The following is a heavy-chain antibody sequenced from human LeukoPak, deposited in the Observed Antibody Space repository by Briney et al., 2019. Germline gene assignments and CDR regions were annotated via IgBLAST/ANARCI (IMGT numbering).Heavy chain of an antibody. J-gene: IGHJ4*02. CDR3: AKEAGRDYGSGSYLVAY. CDR2: IRGSGGST. V-gene: IGHV3-23*01. CDR1: GFTFSSYG. D-gene: IGHD3-10*01. Sequence: GGSLRLSCAASGFTFSSYGMSWVRQAPGKGLEWVSAIRGSGGSTYYADSVKGRFTISRDNSKNTLYLQMNSLRAEDTAVYYCAKEAGRDYGSGSYLVAYWGQGTLVTVSS.